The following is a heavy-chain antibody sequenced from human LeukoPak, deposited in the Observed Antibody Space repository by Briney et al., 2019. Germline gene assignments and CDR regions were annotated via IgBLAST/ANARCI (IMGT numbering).Heavy chain of an antibody. CDR2: ISHSGST. CDR1: GGSFSGYY. CDR3: ARAPDYVNWFDS. V-gene: IGHV4-34*01. D-gene: IGHD4-17*01. J-gene: IGHJ5*01. Sequence: SETLSLACAVYGGSFSGYYWTWIRHPPGKGLEWIGEISHSGSTNYNSSLKSRVAISVDTSKNQFSLKVTSVNAADTAVYYCARAPDYVNWFDSWGQGTRVTVSS.